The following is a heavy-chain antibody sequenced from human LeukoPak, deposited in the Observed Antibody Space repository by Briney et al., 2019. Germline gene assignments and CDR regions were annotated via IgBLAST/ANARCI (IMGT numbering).Heavy chain of an antibody. CDR1: GGSISSGGYY. CDR2: IYHSGST. J-gene: IGHJ4*02. D-gene: IGHD2-2*01. Sequence: PSETLSLTCTVSGGSISSGGYYWSWIRQPPGKGLEWIGYIYHSGSTYYNPSLKSRVTISVDRSKNQFSLKLSSVTAADTAVYYCARVQADQGYFDYWGQGTLVTVSS. CDR3: ARVQADQGYFDY. V-gene: IGHV4-30-2*01.